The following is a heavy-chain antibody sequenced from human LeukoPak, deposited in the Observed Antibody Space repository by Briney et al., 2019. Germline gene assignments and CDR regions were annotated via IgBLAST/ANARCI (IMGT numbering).Heavy chain of an antibody. D-gene: IGHD6-13*01. CDR2: ISSSGS. J-gene: IGHJ4*02. Sequence: GGSLRLSCAASGFTFSRLAMNWVRQAPGKGLEWVSTISSSGSYYADPVKGRFIISRDNSRNTLDLQMNSLRAEDTAVYYCAREGYSSSWYVWGQGTLVTVSS. V-gene: IGHV3-23*01. CDR1: GFTFSRLA. CDR3: AREGYSSSWYV.